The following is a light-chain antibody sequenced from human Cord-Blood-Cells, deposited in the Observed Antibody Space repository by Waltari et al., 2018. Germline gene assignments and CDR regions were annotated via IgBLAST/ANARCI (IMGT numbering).Light chain of an antibody. CDR1: SSDVGGYNY. Sequence: QSALTQPPSASGSPGQSVTISCTGTSSDVGGYNYVSWYQQHPGKAPKPMIYEVSKRPSGVPDRFSGSKSGNTASLTVSGLQAEDEADYYCSSYAGSNNFEKVFGGGTKLTVL. CDR2: EVS. V-gene: IGLV2-8*01. J-gene: IGLJ3*02. CDR3: SSYAGSNNFEKV.